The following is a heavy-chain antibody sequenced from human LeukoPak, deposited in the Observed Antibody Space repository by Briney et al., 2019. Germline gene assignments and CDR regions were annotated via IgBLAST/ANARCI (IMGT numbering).Heavy chain of an antibody. D-gene: IGHD3-22*01. CDR3: ARQRYDSSGYQIAIPYYFDY. CDR2: IYHSGST. V-gene: IGHV4-4*02. J-gene: IGHJ4*02. CDR1: GGSISSSNW. Sequence: SGTLSLTCAVSGGSISSSNWWSWVRQPPGKGLEWIGEIYHSGSTNYNPSLKSRVTISVDKSKNQFSLKLSSVTAADTAVYYCARQRYDSSGYQIAIPYYFDYWGQGTLVTVSS.